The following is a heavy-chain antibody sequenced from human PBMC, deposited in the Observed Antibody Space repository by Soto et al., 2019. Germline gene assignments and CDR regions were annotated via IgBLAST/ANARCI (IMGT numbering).Heavy chain of an antibody. J-gene: IGHJ4*02. CDR3: VRDNMRAASAASLDY. CDR2: IKEDGSAA. Sequence: GGSLRLSCVASEFSISPYWMSWVRQAPGKGLEWVANIKEDGSAARYVDSARGRFLISRDNTKNSLYLQMTNLRAEDTAIYCVRDNMRAASAASLDYWGQGTLVTVSS. D-gene: IGHD2-2*01. CDR1: EFSISPYW. V-gene: IGHV3-7*03.